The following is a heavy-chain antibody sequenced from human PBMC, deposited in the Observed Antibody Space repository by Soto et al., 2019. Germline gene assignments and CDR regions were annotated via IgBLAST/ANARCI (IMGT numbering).Heavy chain of an antibody. CDR1: GGTFSSYA. D-gene: IGHD2-2*01. CDR3: ARGLGYCSSTSRLNWFDP. J-gene: IGHJ5*02. Sequence: SVKVSCKASGGTFSSYAISWVRQAPGQGLEWMGGIIPIFGTANYAQKFQGRVTITADESTSTAYMELSSLRSEDTAVYYCARGLGYCSSTSRLNWFDPWGQGTLVTVSS. V-gene: IGHV1-69*13. CDR2: IIPIFGTA.